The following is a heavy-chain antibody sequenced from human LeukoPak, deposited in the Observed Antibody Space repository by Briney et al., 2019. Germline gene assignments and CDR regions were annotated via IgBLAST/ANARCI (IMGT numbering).Heavy chain of an antibody. Sequence: SETLSLTCAVYGGSFSGYYWSWLRQPPGKGLEWIGEINHSGSTNYNPSLKSRVTISVDTSKNQFSLKLSSVTAAHTAVYYCARGRVVPAANRFAFDIWGQGTMVTVSS. CDR2: INHSGST. J-gene: IGHJ3*02. CDR3: ARGRVVPAANRFAFDI. D-gene: IGHD2-2*01. CDR1: GGSFSGYY. V-gene: IGHV4-34*01.